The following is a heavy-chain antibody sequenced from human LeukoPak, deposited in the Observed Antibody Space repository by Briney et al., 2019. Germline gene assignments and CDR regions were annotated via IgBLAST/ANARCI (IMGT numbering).Heavy chain of an antibody. CDR2: IYSGGST. V-gene: IGHV3-66*04. CDR1: GFTVSNNY. CDR3: AKQTYYDFWSGYTDY. J-gene: IGHJ4*02. Sequence: GGSLRLSCVVSGFTVSNNYMSWVRQAPRKGLEWVSLIYSGGSTYYADSVKGRFTISRDNSKNTVYLQMNSLRAEDTAVYYCAKQTYYDFWSGYTDYWGQGTLVTVSS. D-gene: IGHD3-3*01.